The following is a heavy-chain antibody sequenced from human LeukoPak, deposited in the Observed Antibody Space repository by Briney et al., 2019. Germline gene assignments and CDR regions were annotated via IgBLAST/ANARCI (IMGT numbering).Heavy chain of an antibody. J-gene: IGHJ1*01. Sequence: SETLSLTCTVSGGSISSSSYYWSWIRQPPGKGLEWIGEINHSGSTNYNPSLKSRVTISIDTSTHQFSLKLSSVAAADTAVYYCARDLGFRGYSSDWSSGWGQGTLVTVSS. CDR2: INHSGST. D-gene: IGHD6-19*01. CDR1: GGSISSSSYY. CDR3: ARDLGFRGYSSDWSSG. V-gene: IGHV4-39*07.